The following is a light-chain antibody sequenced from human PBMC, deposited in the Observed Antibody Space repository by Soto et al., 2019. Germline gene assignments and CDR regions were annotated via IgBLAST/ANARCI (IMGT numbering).Light chain of an antibody. Sequence: IQLTQSPSSLSASVGDRVTITCRASKGISSYLAWYQQKPGKAPKLLIYAASTLQSGVPSRFIVSGSATYFTLTISSLQPEDFATYYCQQLNSYPLTFCGWTKLEIK. CDR1: KGISSY. CDR2: AAS. CDR3: QQLNSYPLT. J-gene: IGKJ4*01. V-gene: IGKV1-9*01.